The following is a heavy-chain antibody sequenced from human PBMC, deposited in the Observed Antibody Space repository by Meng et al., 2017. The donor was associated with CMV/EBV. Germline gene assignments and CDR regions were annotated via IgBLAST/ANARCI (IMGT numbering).Heavy chain of an antibody. Sequence: VSGGSVSSGSYYWSWIRQPPGKGLGWIGYIYYNGSTNYNPSLKSRVTISVDTSKNQFSLKLSSVTAADTAVYYCARVKSPFEPYFDYWGQGTLVTVSS. CDR3: ARVKSPFEPYFDY. CDR1: GGSVSSGSYY. V-gene: IGHV4-61*01. CDR2: IYYNGST. J-gene: IGHJ4*02. D-gene: IGHD3-9*01.